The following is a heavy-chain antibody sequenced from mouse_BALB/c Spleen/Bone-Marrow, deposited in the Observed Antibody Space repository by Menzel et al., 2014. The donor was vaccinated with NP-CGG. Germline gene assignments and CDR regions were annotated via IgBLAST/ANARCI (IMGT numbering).Heavy chain of an antibody. CDR2: IWAGGST. J-gene: IGHJ3*01. CDR3: AREGSTMITTAFAY. CDR1: GFSLTSYG. Sequence: VQLVESGPGLVAPSQSLSITCTVSGFSLTSYGVHWVRQPPGEGLEWLGVIWAGGSTNYNSALMSRLSISKDNSKSQVFLKMNSLQTDDTAMYYCAREGSTMITTAFAYWGQGTLVTVSA. D-gene: IGHD2-4*01. V-gene: IGHV2-9*02.